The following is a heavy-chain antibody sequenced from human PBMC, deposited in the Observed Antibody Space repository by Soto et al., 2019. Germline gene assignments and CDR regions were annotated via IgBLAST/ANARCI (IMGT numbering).Heavy chain of an antibody. Sequence: PGESLKISCEGSGYTFSTYWLGWVRQIPGAGLEWMGIIHPGNSDARYSPSFQGQVTISADTSINTAYLQWRSLKASDTAFYYCARHTNGYNPLDYWGQGTLVTVSS. V-gene: IGHV5-51*01. CDR2: IHPGNSDA. CDR3: ARHTNGYNPLDY. CDR1: GYTFSTYW. J-gene: IGHJ4*02. D-gene: IGHD5-12*01.